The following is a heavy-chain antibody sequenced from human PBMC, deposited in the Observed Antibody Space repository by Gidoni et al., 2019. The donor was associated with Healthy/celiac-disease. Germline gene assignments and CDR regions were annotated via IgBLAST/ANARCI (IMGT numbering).Heavy chain of an antibody. CDR3: ARSGYSSSWYSGYFDY. J-gene: IGHJ4*02. Sequence: EVQLVESGGGLIQPGVSLRLSCAASGFTVRSHYMSWVRQAPGKGLEWVSVIYSGGSTYYADSVKGRFTISRDNSKNTLYLQMNSLRAEDTAVYYCARSGYSSSWYSGYFDYWGQGTLVTVSS. CDR1: GFTVRSHY. CDR2: IYSGGST. V-gene: IGHV3-53*01. D-gene: IGHD6-13*01.